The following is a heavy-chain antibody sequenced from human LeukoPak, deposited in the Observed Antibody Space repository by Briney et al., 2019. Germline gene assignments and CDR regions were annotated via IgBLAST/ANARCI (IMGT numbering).Heavy chain of an antibody. CDR2: IIPIFGTA. J-gene: IGHJ6*02. CDR1: GGTFSSYA. Sequence: SVKVSCTASGGTFSSYAISWVRQAPGQGLEWMGGIIPIFGTANYAQKFQGRVTITADESTGTAYMELSSLRSEDTAVYYCARDPLLRYFDWSKYYYYGMDVWGQGTTVTVSS. CDR3: ARDPLLRYFDWSKYYYYGMDV. V-gene: IGHV1-69*01. D-gene: IGHD3-9*01.